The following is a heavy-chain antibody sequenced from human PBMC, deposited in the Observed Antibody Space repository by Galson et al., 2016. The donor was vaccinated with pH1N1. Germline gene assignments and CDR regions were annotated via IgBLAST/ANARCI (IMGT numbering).Heavy chain of an antibody. CDR3: AVDTVPNGADH. CDR2: IYPGGGT. CDR1: GFLVTDRF. V-gene: IGHV3-53*01. Sequence: SLRLSCAASGFLVTDRFMSWVRQAPGKRPEWVSIIYPGGGTYYADFLEGRFTISRDTSQNMLSLHMNTLKAEDTALYYCAVDTVPNGADHWGQGTLVTVSS. J-gene: IGHJ5*02. D-gene: IGHD4-17*01.